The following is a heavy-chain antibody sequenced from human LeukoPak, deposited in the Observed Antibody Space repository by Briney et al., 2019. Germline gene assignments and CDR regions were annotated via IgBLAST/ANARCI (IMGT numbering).Heavy chain of an antibody. CDR3: ARDSEWPGNY. CDR2: IIPIFGTA. Sequence: ASVKVSCKASGGTFSSYAISWVRQAPGPGLEWMGRIIPIFGTANYAQKFQGRVTITADKSTSTAYMELSSLRSEDTAVYYCARDSEWPGNYWGQGTLVIVSS. V-gene: IGHV1-69*06. J-gene: IGHJ4*02. CDR1: GGTFSSYA. D-gene: IGHD3-3*01.